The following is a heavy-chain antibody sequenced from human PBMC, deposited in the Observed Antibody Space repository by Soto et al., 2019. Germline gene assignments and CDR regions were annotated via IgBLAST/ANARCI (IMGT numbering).Heavy chain of an antibody. CDR1: GGTFSSYA. CDR2: IIPIFGTA. V-gene: IGHV1-69*12. CDR3: ARKRDYGGYESFYFDY. D-gene: IGHD4-17*01. J-gene: IGHJ4*02. Sequence: QVQLVQSGAEVKKPGSSVKVSCKASGGTFSSYAISWVRQAPGQELEWMGGIIPIFGTANYAQKFQGRVTITADEATSTAYMELSSLRSEDTAVYYCARKRDYGGYESFYFDYWGQGNLVTVSS.